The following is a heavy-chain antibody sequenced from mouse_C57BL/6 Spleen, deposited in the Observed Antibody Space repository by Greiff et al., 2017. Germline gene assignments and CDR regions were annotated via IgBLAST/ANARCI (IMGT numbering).Heavy chain of an antibody. CDR3: ARNYGDYGWYFDV. CDR2: IYPGSGNT. CDR1: GYTFTDYY. V-gene: IGHV1-76*01. D-gene: IGHD2-13*01. J-gene: IGHJ1*03. Sequence: QVQLQQSGAELVRPGASVKLSCKASGYTFTDYYINWVKQRPGQGLEWIARIYPGSGNTYYNEKFKGKATLTAAKSSSTAYMQLSSLTSEDSSVYFCARNYGDYGWYFDVWGTGTTVTVSS.